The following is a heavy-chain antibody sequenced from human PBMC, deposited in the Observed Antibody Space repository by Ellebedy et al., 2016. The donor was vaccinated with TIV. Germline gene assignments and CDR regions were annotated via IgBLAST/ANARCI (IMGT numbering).Heavy chain of an antibody. CDR2: INPSGGST. V-gene: IGHV1-46*01. D-gene: IGHD3-22*01. CDR3: ASDSGYYDSSGD. J-gene: IGHJ4*02. Sequence: AASVKVSCKASGYTFTSYYMHWVRQAPGQGLEWMGIINPSGGSTSYAQKFQGRVTMTTDTSTSTAYMELSSLRSEDTAVYYCASDSGYYDSSGDWGQGTLVTVSS. CDR1: GYTFTSYY.